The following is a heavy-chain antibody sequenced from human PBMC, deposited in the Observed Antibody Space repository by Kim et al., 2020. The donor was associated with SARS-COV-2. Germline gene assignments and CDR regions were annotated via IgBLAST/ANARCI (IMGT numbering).Heavy chain of an antibody. CDR2: ISGSGGSK. CDR3: AKSPRGDPGLYFDY. Sequence: GGSLRLSCAASGFTFSSYAMSWVRQAPGKGLEWVSAISGSGGSKYYADSVKGRFTISRDNSKNTLYLQMNSLRAEDTAVYYCAKSPRGDPGLYFDYWGQGALVTVSS. D-gene: IGHD2-21*02. V-gene: IGHV3-23*01. CDR1: GFTFSSYA. J-gene: IGHJ4*02.